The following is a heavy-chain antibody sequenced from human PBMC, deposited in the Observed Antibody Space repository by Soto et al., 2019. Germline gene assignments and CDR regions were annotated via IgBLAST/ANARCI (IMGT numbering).Heavy chain of an antibody. Sequence: SGTLSTTFSILCIQILCHYWAGIPQASGRGLEWIGFIYYAGSTKYNPSLNSRVTISVDTSKNQFSLKLSSVTAADTAVYYCASPKIAFYNWFDPWGQGTLVTVS. J-gene: IGHJ5*02. CDR2: IYYAGST. D-gene: IGHD3-3*02. V-gene: IGHV4-59*08. CDR3: ASPKIAFYNWFDP. CDR1: CIQILCHY.